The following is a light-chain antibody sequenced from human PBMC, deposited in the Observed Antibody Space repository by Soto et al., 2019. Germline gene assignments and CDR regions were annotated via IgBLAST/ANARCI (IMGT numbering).Light chain of an antibody. V-gene: IGLV2-11*01. Sequence: QSALTQPRSVSGSPGQSVTISCTGTSSDVGGYNYVSWYQQHPGKAPKLMIYDVSKRPSGVPDRFSGSKSGNTASLTISGLQAEDEADYYCCSYAGSNPCGVVFGGGTKVTVL. J-gene: IGLJ2*01. CDR2: DVS. CDR3: CSYAGSNPCGVV. CDR1: SSDVGGYNY.